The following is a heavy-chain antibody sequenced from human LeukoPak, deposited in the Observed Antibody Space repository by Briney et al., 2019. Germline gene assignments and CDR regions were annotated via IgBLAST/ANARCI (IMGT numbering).Heavy chain of an antibody. J-gene: IGHJ4*02. D-gene: IGHD5-12*01. CDR2: ISYDGSNK. Sequence: PGGSLRLSCAASGFTFSSYAMHWVRQAPGKGLEWVAVISYDGSNKYYADSVKGRFTISRDNSKNTLYLQMNSLRAADTAVYYCASTDIVATIGLDYWGQGTLVTVSS. CDR3: ASTDIVATIGLDY. CDR1: GFTFSSYA. V-gene: IGHV3-30-3*01.